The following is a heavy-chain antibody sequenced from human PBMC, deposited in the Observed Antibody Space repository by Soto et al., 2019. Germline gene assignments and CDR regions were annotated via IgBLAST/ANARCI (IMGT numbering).Heavy chain of an antibody. Sequence: QVQLVESGGGAVQPGRSLRLSCAASGFTFSSYGMHWVRQAPGKGLEWVAVISSDGSNKYYADSVKGRFIISRDNSKNTLYLQMNSLRAEDTAVFYCAKPPVARGYFDYWGQGTLVTVSS. V-gene: IGHV3-30*18. CDR1: GFTFSSYG. D-gene: IGHD2-15*01. J-gene: IGHJ4*02. CDR3: AKPPVARGYFDY. CDR2: ISSDGSNK.